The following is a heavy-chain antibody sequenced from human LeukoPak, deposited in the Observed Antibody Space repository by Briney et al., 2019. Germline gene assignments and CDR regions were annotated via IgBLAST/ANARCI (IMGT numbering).Heavy chain of an antibody. CDR2: ISSSSSYI. CDR3: AREGGYSYGWYFDY. D-gene: IGHD5-18*01. J-gene: IGHJ4*02. V-gene: IGHV3-21*01. CDR1: GFTFSSYS. Sequence: GGSLRLSCAASGFTFSSYSMNWVRQAPGKGPEWVSSISSSSSYIYYADSVKGRFTTSRDNAKNSLYLQMNSLRAEDTAVYYCAREGGYSYGWYFDYWGQGTLVTVSS.